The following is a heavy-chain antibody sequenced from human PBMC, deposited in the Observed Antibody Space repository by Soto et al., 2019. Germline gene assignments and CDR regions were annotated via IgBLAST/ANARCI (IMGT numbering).Heavy chain of an antibody. J-gene: IGHJ4*02. CDR1: GFTFSNAW. CDR3: TTGAGVGSFDY. D-gene: IGHD3-10*01. V-gene: IGHV3-15*01. CDR2: IKSKTEGGTT. Sequence: EVQLVESGGGLVKPGGSLRLSFAASGFTFSNAWMSWVRQAPGKGLEWVGRIKSKTEGGTTDYAAPVKGRFTISRDDSKNTLYLQMNSLKTEDTAVYYCTTGAGVGSFDYWGQGTLVTVSS.